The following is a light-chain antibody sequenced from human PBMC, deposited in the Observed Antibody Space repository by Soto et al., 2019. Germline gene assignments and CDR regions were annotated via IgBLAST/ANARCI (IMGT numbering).Light chain of an antibody. J-gene: IGLJ2*01. V-gene: IGLV2-14*01. Sequence: QSALTQPASVSGSHGQSITISCTGTSSDVGGYNYVSWYQQHPGKAPKLMIYDVINRPSWVSNHFCGPKSANTASLTIFGFQAENEADYYCSSDTSSSTLAIFGGGTKLTVL. CDR2: DVI. CDR1: SSDVGGYNY. CDR3: SSDTSSSTLAI.